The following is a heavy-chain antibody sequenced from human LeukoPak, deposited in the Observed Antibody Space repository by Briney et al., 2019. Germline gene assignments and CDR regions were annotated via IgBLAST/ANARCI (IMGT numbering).Heavy chain of an antibody. CDR2: MNPDGSNK. CDR1: GFTFSSHW. J-gene: IGHJ4*02. Sequence: GGSLRLSCAASGFTFSSHWMSWVRQAPGKVLEWVAIMNPDGSNKYYVDSVKGRFTISRDNAKNSLDLQMNSLGADDTALYFCAGGKGFLIDYWGQGSLVTVSS. V-gene: IGHV3-7*01. CDR3: AGGKGFLIDY.